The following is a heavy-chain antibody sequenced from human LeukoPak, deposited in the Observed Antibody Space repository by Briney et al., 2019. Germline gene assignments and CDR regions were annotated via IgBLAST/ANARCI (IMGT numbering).Heavy chain of an antibody. CDR1: GFTFSSYS. J-gene: IGHJ4*02. D-gene: IGHD2-2*01. V-gene: IGHV3-48*04. Sequence: PGGSLRLSCAASGFTFSSYSMNWVRQAPGKGLEWVSYISSSSSTIYYADSVKGRFTISRDNAKNSLYLQMNSLRAEDTAVYYCARAKTVATPWYCSSTSCSPIDYWGQGTLVTVSS. CDR3: ARAKTVATPWYCSSTSCSPIDY. CDR2: ISSSSSTI.